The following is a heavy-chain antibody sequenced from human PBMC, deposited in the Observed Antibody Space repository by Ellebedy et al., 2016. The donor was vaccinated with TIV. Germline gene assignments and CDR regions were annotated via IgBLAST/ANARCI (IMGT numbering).Heavy chain of an antibody. CDR2: IYYSGST. D-gene: IGHD3-22*01. Sequence: MPSETLSLTCTVPGGPIRSYCWTWIRQPPGKGLEGIGYIYYSGSTNYNPSLKSRVTMSVDSSRNQFSLKLSSVTAADTAVFYCARTSYYDSSGYPLFDYWGQGTLVTVSS. J-gene: IGHJ4*02. V-gene: IGHV4-59*08. CDR3: ARTSYYDSSGYPLFDY. CDR1: GGPIRSYC.